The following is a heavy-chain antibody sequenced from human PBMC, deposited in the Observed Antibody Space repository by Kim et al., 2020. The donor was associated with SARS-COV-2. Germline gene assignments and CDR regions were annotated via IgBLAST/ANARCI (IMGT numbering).Heavy chain of an antibody. Sequence: GGSLRLSCAASGFTFGIYAMSWVRRAPGKGLEWVSGISGSGDSTYYSDSVKGRFTISRDNSKNTLYVQLNSLRAEDTAVYYCAKGLAQDYYFVMDVWGQGTTVTVS. J-gene: IGHJ6*02. CDR3: AKGLAQDYYFVMDV. CDR2: ISGSGDST. V-gene: IGHV3-23*01. D-gene: IGHD3-9*01. CDR1: GFTFGIYA.